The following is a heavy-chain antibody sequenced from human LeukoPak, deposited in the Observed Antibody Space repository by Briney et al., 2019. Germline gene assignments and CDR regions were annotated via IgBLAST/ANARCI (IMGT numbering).Heavy chain of an antibody. CDR2: LFHSGTI. CDR1: NYSISSDYY. Sequence: PSETLSLTCTVSNYSISSDYYWGWIRQPPGKGLEWIGSLFHSGTIYYTPSLKSRVTTSVDTSDNRFSLKLMSVTAADTAVYYCAKLYCGGDCYQLIDYWGQGTLVTVSS. CDR3: AKLYCGGDCYQLIDY. D-gene: IGHD2-21*02. J-gene: IGHJ4*02. V-gene: IGHV4-38-2*02.